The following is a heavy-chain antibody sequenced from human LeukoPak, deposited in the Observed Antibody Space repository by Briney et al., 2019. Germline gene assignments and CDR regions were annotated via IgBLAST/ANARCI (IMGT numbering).Heavy chain of an antibody. V-gene: IGHV3-30*02. CDR1: GFTFSSYG. CDR2: IRYDGSNK. J-gene: IGHJ4*02. D-gene: IGHD1-26*01. Sequence: QTGGSLRLSCAASGFTFSSYGMHWVRQAPGKGLEWVAFIRYDGSNKYYADSVKGRFTISRDNSKNTLYLQMNSLRAEDTAVFYCAKTDYDSGSSAFDYWGQGTLVTVSS. CDR3: AKTDYDSGSSAFDY.